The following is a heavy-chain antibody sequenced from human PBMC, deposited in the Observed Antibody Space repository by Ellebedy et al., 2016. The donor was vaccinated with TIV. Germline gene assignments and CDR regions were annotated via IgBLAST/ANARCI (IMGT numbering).Heavy chain of an antibody. V-gene: IGHV5-51*01. CDR2: IYPGDSDT. D-gene: IGHD6-19*01. J-gene: IGHJ4*02. CDR3: ARQARTVSGTLDY. CDR1: GYSFSTNW. Sequence: GESLKISCQGSGYSFSTNWIAWVRQKPGKGLEWMGIIYPGDSDTRYSPSFQGQVTISVDKSIRTAYLQWSSLKASDSAMYYCARQARTVSGTLDYWGQGTLVTVSS.